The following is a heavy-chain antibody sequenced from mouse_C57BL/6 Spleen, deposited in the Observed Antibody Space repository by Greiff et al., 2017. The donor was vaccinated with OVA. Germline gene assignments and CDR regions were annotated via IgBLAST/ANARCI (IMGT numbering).Heavy chain of an antibody. J-gene: IGHJ2*01. Sequence: VQLQQSGAELVRPGASVTLSCKASGYTFTDYEMHWVKQTPVHGLEWIGAIDPETGGTAYNQKFQGKAILTADKSSSTAYMELRSLTSEDSAVYYCTREDDYDGRVYYFDYWGQGTTLTVSS. CDR1: GYTFTDYE. D-gene: IGHD2-4*01. CDR3: TREDDYDGRVYYFDY. V-gene: IGHV1-15*01. CDR2: IDPETGGT.